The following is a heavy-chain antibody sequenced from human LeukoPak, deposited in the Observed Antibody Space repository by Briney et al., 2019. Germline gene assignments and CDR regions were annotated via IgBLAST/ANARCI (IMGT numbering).Heavy chain of an antibody. D-gene: IGHD3-9*01. CDR3: ARDRGYDMAYYVDV. V-gene: IGHV1-18*01. J-gene: IGHJ6*03. CDR1: GYTFTSYG. CDR2: ISVYNGNT. Sequence: ASVKVSCKASGYTFTSYGISGVRQAPGQGLEWMGWISVYNGNTNYAQKLQGRVTMTTDTSTSTAYMELRSLRSDDTAVYYCARDRGYDMAYYVDVWGKGTTVTIS.